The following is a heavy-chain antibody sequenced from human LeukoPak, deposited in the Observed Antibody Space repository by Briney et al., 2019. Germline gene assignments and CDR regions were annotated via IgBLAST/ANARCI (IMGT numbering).Heavy chain of an antibody. Sequence: GGSLRLSCEPSGFTFNSYGLSWVRQAPGTGLEWVTAITGPGSHTYYADSVKDPFTVSRDNSRKTLYLQMNSLRVEDTALYYCAKDQLNRFCSGGTCSITHDYWGQRTLVTVSS. CDR3: AKDQLNRFCSGGTCSITHDY. D-gene: IGHD2-15*01. CDR1: GFTFNSYG. V-gene: IGHV3-23*01. J-gene: IGHJ4*02. CDR2: ITGPGSHT.